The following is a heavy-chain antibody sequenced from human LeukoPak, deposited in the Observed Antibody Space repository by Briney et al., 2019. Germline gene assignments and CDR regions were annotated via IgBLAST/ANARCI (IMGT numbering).Heavy chain of an antibody. Sequence: ASVKVSCKASGYTFTSYGISWVRQAPGQGLEWMGWISAYNGNTKYAQNLQGRVTMTTDTSTNTAYMELRSLRSDDTAVYYCAKESAGYTSSWYAHFDYWGHGSLVTVSS. D-gene: IGHD6-13*01. V-gene: IGHV1-18*01. CDR3: AKESAGYTSSWYAHFDY. J-gene: IGHJ4*01. CDR1: GYTFTSYG. CDR2: ISAYNGNT.